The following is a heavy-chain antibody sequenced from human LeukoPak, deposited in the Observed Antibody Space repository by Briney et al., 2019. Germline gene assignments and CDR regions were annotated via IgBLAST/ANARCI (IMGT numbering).Heavy chain of an antibody. CDR2: IRQDGSDK. CDR3: ARDGGSAIPFDY. CDR1: GGSFSGYY. Sequence: TSETLSLTCAVYGGSFSGYYWSWIRQAPGKGLEWVANIRQDGSDKYYVDSVKGRFTISRDNAKNSLYLQMNSLRAEDTAVYYCARDGGSAIPFDYWGQGTLVTVSS. J-gene: IGHJ4*02. V-gene: IGHV3-7*01.